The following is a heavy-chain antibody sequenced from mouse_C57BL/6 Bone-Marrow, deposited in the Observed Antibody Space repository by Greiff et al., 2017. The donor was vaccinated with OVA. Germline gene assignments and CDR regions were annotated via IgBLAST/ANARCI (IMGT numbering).Heavy chain of an antibody. CDR3: ARGHYGSSYVGY. D-gene: IGHD1-1*01. CDR2: IYPRSGNT. Sequence: QVHVKQSGAELARPGASVKLSCKASGYTFTSYGISWVKQRTGQGLEWIGEIYPRSGNTYYNEKFKGKATLTADKSSSTAYMELRSLTSEDSAVYFCARGHYGSSYVGYWGQGTTLTVSS. J-gene: IGHJ2*01. CDR1: GYTFTSYG. V-gene: IGHV1-81*01.